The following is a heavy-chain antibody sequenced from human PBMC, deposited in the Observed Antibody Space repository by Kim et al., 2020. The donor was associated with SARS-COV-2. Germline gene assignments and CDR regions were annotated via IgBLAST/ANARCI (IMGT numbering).Heavy chain of an antibody. CDR1: GYSFTSYW. CDR2: IYPGDSDT. CDR3: ARHQYYYGSGSYYYYGMDV. J-gene: IGHJ6*02. V-gene: IGHV5-51*01. Sequence: GESLKISCKGSGYSFTSYWIGWVRQMPGKGLEWMGIIYPGDSDTRYSPSFQGQVTISADKSISTAYLQWSSLKASDTAMYYCARHQYYYGSGSYYYYGMDVWGQGTTVTVSS. D-gene: IGHD3-10*01.